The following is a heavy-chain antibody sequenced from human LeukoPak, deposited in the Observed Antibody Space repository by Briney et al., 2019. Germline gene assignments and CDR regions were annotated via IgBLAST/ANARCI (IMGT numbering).Heavy chain of an antibody. V-gene: IGHV3-23*01. D-gene: IGHD2-15*01. CDR2: ISGSGENT. CDR1: GFTFSSYS. J-gene: IGHJ4*02. Sequence: GGSLRLSCAASGFTFSSYSMNWVRQAPGKGLEWVSRISGSGENTYYADSVKGRFTISRDNSKNTVHLQMNSLTAEDTAMYYCARRYCSNGNCFGFTLDCWGQGTLVTVSS. CDR3: ARRYCSNGNCFGFTLDC.